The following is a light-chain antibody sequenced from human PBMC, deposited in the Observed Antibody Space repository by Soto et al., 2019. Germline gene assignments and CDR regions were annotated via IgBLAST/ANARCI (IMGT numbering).Light chain of an antibody. J-gene: IGKJ5*01. Sequence: EILRTESPAIVCMSPGERATRSYSISQSVSSNLAWYHQKPGQAPRLLIYAASNRATGIPARFSGSGSGTDFTLTISSLEPEDFAVYYCQQRSNWPPITCCQGSRLEIK. CDR3: QQRSNWPPIT. CDR2: AAS. CDR1: QSVSSN. V-gene: IGKV3-11*01.